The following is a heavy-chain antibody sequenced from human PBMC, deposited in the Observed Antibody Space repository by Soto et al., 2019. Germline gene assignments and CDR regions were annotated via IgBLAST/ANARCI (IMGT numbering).Heavy chain of an antibody. CDR3: ARSAHTAMGIYYYYGMDV. D-gene: IGHD5-18*01. CDR2: INHSGST. J-gene: IGHJ6*02. CDR1: GGSFSGYY. Sequence: SETLSLTCAVYGGSFSGYYWSWIRQPPGKGLEWIGEINHSGSTNYNPSLKSRVTISVDTSKNQFSLKLSSVTAADTAVYYCARSAHTAMGIYYYYGMDVWGQGTTVTVSS. V-gene: IGHV4-34*01.